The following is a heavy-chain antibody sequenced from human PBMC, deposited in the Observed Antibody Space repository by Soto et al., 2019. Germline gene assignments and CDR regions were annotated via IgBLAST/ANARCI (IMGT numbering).Heavy chain of an antibody. CDR1: GGSISSSSYY. CDR3: ARLGTYRWDKIDY. Sequence: QRQLQESGPGLVKPSETLSLTCSVSGGSISSSSYYWGWSRQPPGKGLECIGSSYYTGSTYYNPSLKSRATISVDTSKNQFSLRLSSVTAADTAVYYCARLGTYRWDKIDYWGQGTQVTVSS. D-gene: IGHD1-26*01. CDR2: SYYTGST. J-gene: IGHJ4*02. V-gene: IGHV4-39*01.